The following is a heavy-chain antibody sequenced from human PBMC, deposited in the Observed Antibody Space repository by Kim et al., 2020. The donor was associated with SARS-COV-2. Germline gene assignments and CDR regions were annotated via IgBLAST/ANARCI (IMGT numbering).Heavy chain of an antibody. D-gene: IGHD4-17*01. V-gene: IGHV1-69*13. CDR3: ARGLQTTVVTYWYFDL. CDR1: GGTFSSYA. Sequence: SVKVSCKASGGTFSSYAISWVRQAPGQGLECMRGIIPNFGTANYAQKFQGRVTITADESTSTAYMELSSLRSEDTAVYYCARGLQTTVVTYWYFDLWGRGTLVTVSS. J-gene: IGHJ2*01. CDR2: IIPNFGTA.